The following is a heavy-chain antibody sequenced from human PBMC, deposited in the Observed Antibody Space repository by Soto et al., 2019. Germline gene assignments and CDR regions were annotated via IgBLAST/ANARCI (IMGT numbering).Heavy chain of an antibody. CDR2: IYYGGSI. CDR3: TGAYYDVSGYSLDP. V-gene: IGHV4-59*01. Sequence: SETLSLTCSFSGGSISSGYWTLIRQPPGKGLEWIGYIYYGGSINYNPSLKSRVIISVDTAKNQFSLRLSSVSAADTAVYYCTGAYYDVSGYSLDPWGQGTSVTVSS. D-gene: IGHD3-22*01. CDR1: GGSISSGY. J-gene: IGHJ5*02.